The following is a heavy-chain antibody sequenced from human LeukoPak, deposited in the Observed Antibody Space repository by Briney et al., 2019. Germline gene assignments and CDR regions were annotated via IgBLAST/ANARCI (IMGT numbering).Heavy chain of an antibody. V-gene: IGHV3-23*01. CDR2: ISGSGGST. J-gene: IGHJ3*02. CDR1: GFTFSSYG. D-gene: IGHD6-6*01. CDR3: ARRSAARDAFDI. Sequence: GGSLRLSCAASGFTFSSYGMSWVRQAPGKGLEWVSAISGSGGSTYYADSVKGRFTISRDNSKNTLYLQMNSLRAEDTAVYYCARRSAARDAFDIWGQGTMVTVSS.